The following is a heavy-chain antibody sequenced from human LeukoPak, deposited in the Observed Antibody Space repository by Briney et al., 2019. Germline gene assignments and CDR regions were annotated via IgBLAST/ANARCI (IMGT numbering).Heavy chain of an antibody. CDR2: IYYSGST. J-gene: IGHJ4*02. CDR3: ARLYCSGRSRYSGY. CDR1: GGSVSSGSFY. V-gene: IGHV4-61*01. Sequence: PSETLSLTCTVSGGSVSSGSFYWSWIRQPPGKGLEWIGYIYYSGSTNYNPSLKSRVSISVDTSKNQFSLKLSSVTAADTAVYYCARLYCSGRSRYSGYWGQGTLSPSPQ. D-gene: IGHD2-15*01.